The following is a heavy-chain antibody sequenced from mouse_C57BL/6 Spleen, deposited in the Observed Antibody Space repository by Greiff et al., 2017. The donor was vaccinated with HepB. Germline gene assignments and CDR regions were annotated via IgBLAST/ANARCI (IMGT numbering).Heavy chain of an antibody. CDR2: IYPGDGDT. V-gene: IGHV1-82*01. J-gene: IGHJ2*01. CDR1: GYAFSSSW. Sequence: VQLQQSGPELVKPGASVKISCKASGYAFSSSWMNWVKQRPGKGLEWIGRIYPGDGDTNYNGKFKGKATLTADKSSSTAYMQLSSLTSEDSAVYFCARHYYGSSYLFDYWGQGTTLTVSS. CDR3: ARHYYGSSYLFDY. D-gene: IGHD1-1*01.